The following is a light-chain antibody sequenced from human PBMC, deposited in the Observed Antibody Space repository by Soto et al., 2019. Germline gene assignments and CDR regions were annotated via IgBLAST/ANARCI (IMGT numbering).Light chain of an antibody. CDR1: QSLLHSHGYNF. V-gene: IGKV2-28*01. CDR2: FGS. J-gene: IGKJ5*01. CDR3: MQALQVPIT. Sequence: DIVLTQIPVSLPVTPGEPASISCKSSQSLLHSHGYNFMDWYLEKPGQSPQLLIYFGSYRASGVPDRFSGSGSGTNFTLRISRVETDDFGIYYCMQALQVPITFGQGTRLE.